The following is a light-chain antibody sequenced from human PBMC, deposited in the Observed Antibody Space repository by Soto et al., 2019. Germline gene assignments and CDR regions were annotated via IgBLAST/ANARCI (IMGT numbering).Light chain of an antibody. CDR2: EVR. CDR3: SSSTTTSNLV. V-gene: IGLV2-14*01. CDR1: SSNIGRDY. J-gene: IGLJ2*01. Sequence: QSVLTQPRSASGTPGQSVTISCSGCSSNIGRDYVYWFQQRPGEAPKLIISEVRNRPSGISYRFTGSKSGNTASLTISGLQAEDEADYSCSSSTTTSNLVFGAGKKLTVL.